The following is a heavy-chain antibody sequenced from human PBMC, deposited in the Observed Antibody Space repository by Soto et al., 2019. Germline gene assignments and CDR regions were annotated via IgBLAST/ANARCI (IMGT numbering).Heavy chain of an antibody. V-gene: IGHV1-2*04. CDR1: GYKFTDYY. Sequence: QVVLVQSGAEVKKPGDSVRVSCKSSGYKFTDYYIHWVRQAPGQGPEWMGWVNPKRGDAVYAQKFQGWVTLTRYTATTTAYLEVKRLSPDYTSVYFCARDPGLPGRYWYFYLCARGTLVTVSS. D-gene: IGHD3-9*01. J-gene: IGHJ2*01. CDR2: VNPKRGDA. CDR3: ARDPGLPGRYWYFYL.